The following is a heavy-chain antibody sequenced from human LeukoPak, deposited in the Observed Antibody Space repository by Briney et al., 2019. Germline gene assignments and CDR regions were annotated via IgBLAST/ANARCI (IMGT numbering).Heavy chain of an antibody. CDR3: ARVDYDRSGEDANAEYFQH. J-gene: IGHJ1*01. CDR1: GFTFSNYA. Sequence: GGSLRLSCEASGFTFSNYAMNWVRQAPGKGLEWVSAISGSGGSTYYADSVKGRFTISRDNSKNTLYLQMNSLRAEDTAIYYCARVDYDRSGEDANAEYFQHWGQGTLVTVSS. CDR2: ISGSGGST. V-gene: IGHV3-23*01. D-gene: IGHD3-22*01.